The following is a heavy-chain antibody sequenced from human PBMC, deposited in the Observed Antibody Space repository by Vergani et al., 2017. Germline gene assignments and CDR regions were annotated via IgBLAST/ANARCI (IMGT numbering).Heavy chain of an antibody. CDR1: GGSFSGYY. D-gene: IGHD6-13*01. Sequence: QVQLQESGPGLVKPSETLSLTCAVYGGSFSGYYWSWIRQPPGKGLEWIGEINHSGSTNYNPSLKSRVTISVDTSKNQFSLKLSSVTAADTAVYYCARDKGSSWASPDFWGQGTLVTVSS. CDR3: ARDKGSSWASPDF. J-gene: IGHJ4*02. CDR2: INHSGST. V-gene: IGHV4-34*10.